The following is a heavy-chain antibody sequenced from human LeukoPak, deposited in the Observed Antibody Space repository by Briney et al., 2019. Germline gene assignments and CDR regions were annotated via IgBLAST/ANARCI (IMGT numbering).Heavy chain of an antibody. CDR3: ARASITMVRGVIPDY. CDR2: IHNRIDGVTT. V-gene: IGHV3-15*01. CDR1: GFTFSDAW. J-gene: IGHJ4*02. D-gene: IGHD3-10*01. Sequence: GGSLRLSCAASGFTFSDAWMSWVRQAPGKGLEWVGRIHNRIDGVTTDYAAPVKGRFTISRDNAKNSLYLQMNSLRAEDTAVYYCARASITMVRGVIPDYWGQGTLVTVSS.